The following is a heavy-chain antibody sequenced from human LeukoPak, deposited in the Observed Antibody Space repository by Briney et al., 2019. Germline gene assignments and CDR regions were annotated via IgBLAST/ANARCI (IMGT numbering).Heavy chain of an antibody. D-gene: IGHD3-22*01. CDR2: IYYSGST. J-gene: IGHJ4*02. Sequence: SETLSLTCTVSGGSISSGDYYWSWIRQPPGKGLEWIGYIYYSGSTYYNPSLKSRVTISVDTSKNQFSLKLSSVTAADTAVYYCARSSGDSSGSYYFDYWGQGTLVTDSS. CDR3: ARSSGDSSGSYYFDY. CDR1: GGSISSGDYY. V-gene: IGHV4-30-4*01.